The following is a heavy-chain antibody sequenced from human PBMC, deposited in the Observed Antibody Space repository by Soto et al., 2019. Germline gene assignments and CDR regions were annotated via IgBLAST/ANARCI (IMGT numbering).Heavy chain of an antibody. CDR2: IDPSDSYI. D-gene: IGHD3-22*01. CDR1: GYTFSTSC. CDR3: ARQVRYYDSSGYEYDAFDV. J-gene: IGHJ3*01. Sequence: PVESLTISCQVSGYTFSTSCIIWVVQMPGKGLEWMGSIDPSDSYINYSPSFQGHVSISADKSINTAYLQWSSLKASDTAIYYCARQVRYYDSSGYEYDAFDVWGQGTKVTVS. V-gene: IGHV5-10-1*01.